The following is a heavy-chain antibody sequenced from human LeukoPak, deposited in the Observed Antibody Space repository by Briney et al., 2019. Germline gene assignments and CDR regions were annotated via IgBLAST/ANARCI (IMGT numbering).Heavy chain of an antibody. D-gene: IGHD3-22*01. V-gene: IGHV3-9*01. CDR2: ISWNSGSI. Sequence: GGSLRLSCAASGFTFDDYAMHWVRQAPGKGLEWVSGISWNSGSIGYADSVKGRFTISRDNAKNSLYLQMNSLRAEDTALYYCAKDTGYYYDSSNYYGYWGQGTLVTVSS. CDR3: AKDTGYYYDSSNYYGY. CDR1: GFTFDDYA. J-gene: IGHJ4*02.